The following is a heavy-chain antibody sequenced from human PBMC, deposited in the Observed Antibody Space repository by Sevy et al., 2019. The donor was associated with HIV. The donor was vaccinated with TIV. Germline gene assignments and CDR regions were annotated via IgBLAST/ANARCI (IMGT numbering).Heavy chain of an antibody. J-gene: IGHJ6*02. D-gene: IGHD3-16*01. CDR2: IRSKTYGGTT. CDR3: TRVRGTISPYYYYGMDV. CDR1: GFTFGDYA. Sequence: GGSLRLSCTASGFTFGDYAMSWCRQAPGKGLEWVGFIRSKTYGGTTEYAASAKGRFTISRDDSKSIAYLQMNGLKTEDTAVYYCTRVRGTISPYYYYGMDVWGQGTTVTVSS. V-gene: IGHV3-49*03.